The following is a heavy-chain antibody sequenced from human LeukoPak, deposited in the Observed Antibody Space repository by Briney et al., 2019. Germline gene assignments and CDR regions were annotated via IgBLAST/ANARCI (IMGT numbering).Heavy chain of an antibody. CDR2: IDGAGGEK. J-gene: IGHJ3*01. CDR3: ARDGVPAARDL. V-gene: IGHV3-7*01. CDR1: GFTFSSYW. Sequence: PGGSLRLSCAASGFTFSSYWMSWVRQAPGEGLEWVGNIDGAGGEKHYVDSVKGRFTISRDNAKTSLYLHMNSLRAEDTAVYYCARDGVPAARDLWGQGTMVIVSS. D-gene: IGHD2-2*01.